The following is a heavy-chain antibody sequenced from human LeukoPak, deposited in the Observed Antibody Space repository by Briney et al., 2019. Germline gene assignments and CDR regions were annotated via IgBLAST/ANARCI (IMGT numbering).Heavy chain of an antibody. Sequence: SVKVSCKASGYTFTDFGISWVRQAPGQGLEWMGRIIPILGIANYAQKFQGRVTITADKSTSTAYMELSSLRSEDTAVYYCATPLYYYGSGSYGNAFDIWGQGTMVTVSS. CDR1: GYTFTDFG. CDR3: ATPLYYYGSGSYGNAFDI. J-gene: IGHJ3*02. CDR2: IIPILGIA. V-gene: IGHV1-69*04. D-gene: IGHD3-10*01.